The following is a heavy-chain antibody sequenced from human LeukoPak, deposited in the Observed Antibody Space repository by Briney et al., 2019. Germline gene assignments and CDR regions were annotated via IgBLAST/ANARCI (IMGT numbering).Heavy chain of an antibody. Sequence: GGSLRLSCAASGFTFSSYGMHWVRQAPGKGLEWVASIRFDGSHKSYADSVKGRFTISRDNAKNSLYLQMNSLRAEDTAVYYCAELGITMIGGVWGKGTTVTISS. D-gene: IGHD3-10*02. CDR2: IRFDGSHK. CDR1: GFTFSSYG. J-gene: IGHJ6*04. V-gene: IGHV3-30*02. CDR3: AELGITMIGGV.